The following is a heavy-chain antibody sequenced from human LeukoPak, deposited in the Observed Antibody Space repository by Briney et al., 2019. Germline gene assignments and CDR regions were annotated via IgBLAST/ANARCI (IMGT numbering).Heavy chain of an antibody. CDR2: LSAYNGNT. Sequence: ASVKVPCRASGYTFTSHGMSRVRQDPGQRLEWTGWLSAYNGNTNDAQKLQGRVTMTTDTSTSTAYMELRSLRSDDTAVYYCARALVGYSYGPFDYWGQGTLVTVSS. D-gene: IGHD5-18*01. CDR3: ARALVGYSYGPFDY. CDR1: GYTFTSHG. V-gene: IGHV1-18*01. J-gene: IGHJ4*02.